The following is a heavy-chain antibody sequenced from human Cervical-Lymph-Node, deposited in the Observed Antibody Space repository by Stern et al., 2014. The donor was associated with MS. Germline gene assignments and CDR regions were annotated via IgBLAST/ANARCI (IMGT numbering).Heavy chain of an antibody. J-gene: IGHJ4*02. CDR2: IWYDGSNK. V-gene: IGHV3-33*01. D-gene: IGHD6-13*01. CDR1: GFTFSSYG. CDR3: ARDSPAAGPLDY. Sequence: VQLLESGGGVVQPGRSLRLSCAASGFTFSSYGMHWVRQAPGKGLEWVAVIWYDGSNKYYADSVKGRFTISRDNSKNTLYLQMNSLRAEDTAVYYCARDSPAAGPLDYWGQGTLVTVSS.